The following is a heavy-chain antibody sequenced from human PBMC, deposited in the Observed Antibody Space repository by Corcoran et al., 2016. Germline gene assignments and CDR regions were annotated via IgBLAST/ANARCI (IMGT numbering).Heavy chain of an antibody. CDR2: IFSNDEK. J-gene: IGHJ4*02. D-gene: IGHD3-9*01. V-gene: IGHV2-26*01. Sequence: QVTLKESGPVLVKPTETLTLTCTVSGFSLSNARMGVSRIRQPPGKALEWLAHIFSNDEKSYSTSLKRRLTISKDTSKSQVVLTMTNMDPVDTATYYCARILVHVDYDILTGYNDWGQGTLVTVSS. CDR1: GFSLSNARMG. CDR3: ARILVHVDYDILTGYND.